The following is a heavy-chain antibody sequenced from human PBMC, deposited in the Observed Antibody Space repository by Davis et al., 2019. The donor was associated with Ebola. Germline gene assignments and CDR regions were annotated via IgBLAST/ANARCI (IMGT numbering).Heavy chain of an antibody. Sequence: MPGGSLRLSCTVSGGSISSYYWSWIRQPPGKGLEWIGYIYYSGSTNYNPSLKSRVTISVDTSKNQFSLKLSSVTAADTAVYYCARDGNRSGYNYWYLTLWGRGALVTVSS. CDR3: ARDGNRSGYNYWYLTL. V-gene: IGHV4-59*12. J-gene: IGHJ2*01. D-gene: IGHD3-22*01. CDR1: GGSISSYY. CDR2: IYYSGST.